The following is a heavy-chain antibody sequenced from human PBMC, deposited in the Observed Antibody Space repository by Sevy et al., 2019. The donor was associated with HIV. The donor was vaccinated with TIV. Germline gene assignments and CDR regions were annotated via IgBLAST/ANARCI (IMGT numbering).Heavy chain of an antibody. CDR1: GFTFSSYE. Sequence: GGSLRLSCAASGFTFSSYEMNWVRQAPGKGLEWVAYISNSGNTIYYADSVKGRFTISRDNAKNSLYLQMNSLRAEDTAVYYCARDPSYIYGQSTTDFDYWGQGTLVTVSS. V-gene: IGHV3-48*03. J-gene: IGHJ4*02. CDR3: ARDPSYIYGQSTTDFDY. CDR2: ISNSGNTI. D-gene: IGHD5-18*01.